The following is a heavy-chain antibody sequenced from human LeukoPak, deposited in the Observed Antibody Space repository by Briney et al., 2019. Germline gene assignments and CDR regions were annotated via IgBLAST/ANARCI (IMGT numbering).Heavy chain of an antibody. CDR2: IRSKAYGGTT. Sequence: QSGGSLRLSCTASGFTFGDYAMSWVRQAPGKGLEWVGFIRSKAYGGTTEYAASVKDRFTISRDDSKSIAYLQMNSLKTEDTAVYYCTRDLTTFDYWGQGTLVTVSS. V-gene: IGHV3-49*04. CDR3: TRDLTTFDY. CDR1: GFTFGDYA. J-gene: IGHJ4*02. D-gene: IGHD3-9*01.